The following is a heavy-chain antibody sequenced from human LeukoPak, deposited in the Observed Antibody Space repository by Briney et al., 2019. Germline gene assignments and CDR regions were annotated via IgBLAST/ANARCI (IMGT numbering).Heavy chain of an antibody. CDR2: ISAYNGNT. D-gene: IGHD3-22*01. V-gene: IGHV1-18*01. Sequence: ASVQVSCKAAGYTFSSFGIIWVRRAPGQGLGWVGWISAYNGNTNYAQQLQGRVTMTADTSTSTAYMELRSLTSDDTAVYYCARSPLPYYYDSSGPFGYWGQGTPVTVSS. J-gene: IGHJ4*02. CDR3: ARSPLPYYYDSSGPFGY. CDR1: GYTFSSFG.